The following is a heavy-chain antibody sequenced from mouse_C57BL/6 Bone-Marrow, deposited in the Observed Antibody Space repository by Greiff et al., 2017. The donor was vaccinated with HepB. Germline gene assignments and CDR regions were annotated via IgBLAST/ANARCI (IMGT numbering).Heavy chain of an antibody. D-gene: IGHD1-1*01. J-gene: IGHJ2*01. CDR3: ARGGRTLYFDY. Sequence: EAQLVESGGGLVQPGGSLSLSCAASGFTFTDYYMSWVRQPPGKALEWLGFIRNKANGYTTEYSASVKGRFTISRDNTQSILYLQMNALRAEDSATYYCARGGRTLYFDYWGQGTTLTVSS. V-gene: IGHV7-3*01. CDR2: IRNKANGYTT. CDR1: GFTFTDYY.